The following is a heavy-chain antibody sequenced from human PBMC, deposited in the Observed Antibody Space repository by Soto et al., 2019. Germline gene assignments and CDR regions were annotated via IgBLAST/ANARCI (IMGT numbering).Heavy chain of an antibody. CDR2: INHSGST. J-gene: IGHJ4*02. V-gene: IGHV4-34*01. Sequence: SETLSLTCAVYGGSLSGNYWTWIRQSPGKGLEWIGNINHSGSTIYNPSLKSRVTISVGTSNNQFFLELSSVTAADTAVYYCARARADYYGSENYYKGGFYYFDYWGQGTLVTVSS. D-gene: IGHD3-10*01. CDR1: GGSLSGNY. CDR3: ARARADYYGSENYYKGGFYYFDY.